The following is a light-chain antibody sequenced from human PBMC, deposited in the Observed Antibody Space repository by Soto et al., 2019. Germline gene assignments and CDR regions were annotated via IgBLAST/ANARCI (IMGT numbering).Light chain of an antibody. J-gene: IGLJ2*01. CDR1: SSDVGGYNY. Sequence: QSALTQPRSVSGSPGQSVTISCTGTSSDVGGYNYVSWYQQHPGKAPKLMIYEVSKRPSGVPDRFSGSKSGNTASLTISGLQAEDEADYYCSSYAGSYTFVFGGGTKLTVL. CDR2: EVS. V-gene: IGLV2-11*01. CDR3: SSYAGSYTFV.